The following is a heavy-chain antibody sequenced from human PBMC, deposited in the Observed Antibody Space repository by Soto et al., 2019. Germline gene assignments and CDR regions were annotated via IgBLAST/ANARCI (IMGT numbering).Heavy chain of an antibody. D-gene: IGHD6-13*01. CDR3: AIGGSGWYGDGFDV. V-gene: IGHV3-23*01. Sequence: EIQLLESGGGLVQPGGSLRLSCAGSGFTFDTYDTTYAMSWVRQAPGKGLEWVSSISVRGGTTYYADSVKGRFTISRDNSKNTLYMEVNSLRAEDTALYYCAIGGSGWYGDGFDVWGQGTMVTVSS. J-gene: IGHJ3*01. CDR2: ISVRGGTT. CDR1: GFTFDTYDTTYA.